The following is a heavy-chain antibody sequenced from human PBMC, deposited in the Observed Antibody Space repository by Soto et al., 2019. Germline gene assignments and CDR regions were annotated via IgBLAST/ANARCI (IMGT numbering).Heavy chain of an antibody. CDR1: GGSISSGNYY. CDR2: IYYRGNT. D-gene: IGHD3-3*01. J-gene: IGHJ5*02. V-gene: IGHV4-31*03. CDR3: ARASPPPLRLSNWFDP. Sequence: SETLSLTCTVSGGSISSGNYYWSWIRQHPGKGLEWIGYIYYRGNTYYNPSLKSRVTISVDTSRNQFSLKLSAVTAADTAVYYCARASPPPLRLSNWFDPWGQGTLVTVSS.